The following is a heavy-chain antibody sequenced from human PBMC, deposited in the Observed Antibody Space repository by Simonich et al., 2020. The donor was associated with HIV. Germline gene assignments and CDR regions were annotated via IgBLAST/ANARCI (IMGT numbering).Heavy chain of an antibody. CDR1: GGSFNTYY. CDR3: ARGRYSSSSHDVFDS. Sequence: QVQLQQWGAGLLKPSETLSLSCAVYGGSFNTYYWSWIRQPPGQGLEWIGEINHSGSTNYNPSLKSRVTISVDTSKNQFSLKLSSVTAADTAVYYCARGRYSSSSHDVFDSWGQGTMVTVSS. D-gene: IGHD6-13*01. J-gene: IGHJ3*02. V-gene: IGHV4-34*01. CDR2: INHSGST.